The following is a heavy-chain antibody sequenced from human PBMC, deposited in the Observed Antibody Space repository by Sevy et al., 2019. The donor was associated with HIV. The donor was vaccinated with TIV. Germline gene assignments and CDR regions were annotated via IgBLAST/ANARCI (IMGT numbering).Heavy chain of an antibody. J-gene: IGHJ6*02. CDR1: GYSFSSYW. Sequence: GESLKISCKGSGYSFSSYWIGWVRQMPGKGLEWKGIIYPGDSDIIYSPSFQGQVTISADKSISTAYLQWSSLKASDTAMYYCARHDGALGQVAQMDVWGQGTTVTVSS. V-gene: IGHV5-51*01. CDR3: ARHDGALGQVAQMDV. D-gene: IGHD3-10*01. CDR2: IYPGDSDI.